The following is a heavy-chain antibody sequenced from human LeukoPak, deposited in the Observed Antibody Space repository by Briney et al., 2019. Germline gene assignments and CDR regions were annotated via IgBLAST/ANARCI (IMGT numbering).Heavy chain of an antibody. J-gene: IGHJ4*02. CDR2: IRSTANGYAT. CDR1: GFTFSGSA. D-gene: IGHD1-26*01. V-gene: IGHV3-73*01. CDR3: ARMDVGRLFDY. Sequence: PGGSLRLSCAASGFTFSGSALHWVRQASGKRLEWVGRIRSTANGYATAYAASVKGRFTISRDDSKNTAYLQMDSLKTEDTAVYYCARMDVGRLFDYWGQGTLVTVSS.